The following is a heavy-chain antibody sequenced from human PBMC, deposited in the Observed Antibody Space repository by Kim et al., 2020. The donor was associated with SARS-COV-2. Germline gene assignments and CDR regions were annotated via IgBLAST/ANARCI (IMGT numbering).Heavy chain of an antibody. Sequence: ASVKVSCKASGYTFTNYDINWVRQAPGQGLEWMGWMNPNSGNTGYAQKFQGRVTMTRSTSTSTAYMELSSLRSDDTAVYFCARGFAGHLEVVFAYWGQGT. CDR2: MNPNSGNT. CDR1: GYTFTNYD. J-gene: IGHJ4*02. V-gene: IGHV1-8*01. CDR3: ARGFAGHLEVVFAY. D-gene: IGHD1-1*01.